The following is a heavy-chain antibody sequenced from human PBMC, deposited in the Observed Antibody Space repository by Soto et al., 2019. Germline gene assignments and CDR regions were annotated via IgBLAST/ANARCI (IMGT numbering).Heavy chain of an antibody. CDR1: GFTFSSYA. Sequence: VQLLESGGGLVQPGGSLRLSCAASGFTFSSYAMSWVRQAPGKGLEWVSAISGSGGSTYYADSVKGRFTISRDNYKNTLYLQMNSLRAEDKAVYYCPPPSNDPFDYWCQGTLVTVSS. V-gene: IGHV3-23*01. CDR2: ISGSGGST. J-gene: IGHJ4*02. CDR3: PPPSNDPFDY. D-gene: IGHD2-8*01.